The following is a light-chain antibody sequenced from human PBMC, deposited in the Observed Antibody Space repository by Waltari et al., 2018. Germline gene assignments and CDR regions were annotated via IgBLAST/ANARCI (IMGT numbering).Light chain of an antibody. CDR3: QQYYSYLA. V-gene: IGKV1-8*01. CDR1: QGISSY. J-gene: IGKJ2*01. Sequence: AIRITQSPSSLSASTGDRVTITCRARQGISSYLAWYQPKPGKAPNLLIYAASTLQSGVPSRFSGSGSGTDFTLTIRCLQSEDFATYYCQQYYSYLAFGQGTKLEIK. CDR2: AAS.